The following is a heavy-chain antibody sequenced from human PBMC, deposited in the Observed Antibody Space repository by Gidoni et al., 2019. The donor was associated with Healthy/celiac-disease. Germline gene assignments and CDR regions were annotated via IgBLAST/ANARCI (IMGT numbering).Heavy chain of an antibody. CDR3: ARESPPYYGSGSYRFDY. D-gene: IGHD3-10*01. Sequence: QLQLQESGPGLVKPSETLSLTCTVSGGSISSSSYYWGWIRQPPGKGLEWIGSIYYSGSTYYNPSLKSRVTISVDTSKNQFSLKLSSVTAADTAVYYCARESPPYYGSGSYRFDYWGQGTLVTVSS. V-gene: IGHV4-39*07. CDR1: GGSISSSSYY. CDR2: IYYSGST. J-gene: IGHJ4*02.